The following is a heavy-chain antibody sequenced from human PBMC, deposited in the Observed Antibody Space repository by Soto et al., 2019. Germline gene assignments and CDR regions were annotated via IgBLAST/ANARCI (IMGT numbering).Heavy chain of an antibody. D-gene: IGHD1-1*01. J-gene: IGHJ5*02. CDR2: ISTYTGNT. Sequence: GASVKVSCKASGYTFTNYDINWVRQAPGQGLEWMGWISTYTGNTNYAQKLQGRVTMTTDTSTSTAYMELRSLRSEDTAVYYCATYVSYRRTTPWFDPWGQGTLVTVSS. V-gene: IGHV1-18*01. CDR1: GYTFTNYD. CDR3: ATYVSYRRTTPWFDP.